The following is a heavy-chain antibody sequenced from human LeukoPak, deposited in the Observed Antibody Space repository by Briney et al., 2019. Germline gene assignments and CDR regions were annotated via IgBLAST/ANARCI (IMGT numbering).Heavy chain of an antibody. Sequence: GGSLRLSCAASGFKFDDYTMHWVRRPPGKGLEWVSLVSWNSDHTSYADSVKGRFTISRDNSKNSLYLEMSSLRIEGTAFYYCAKDFQGIVGTTQIDFWGQGTLVTVSS. CDR3: AKDFQGIVGTTQIDF. V-gene: IGHV3-43*01. D-gene: IGHD1-26*01. CDR2: VSWNSDHT. CDR1: GFKFDDYT. J-gene: IGHJ4*02.